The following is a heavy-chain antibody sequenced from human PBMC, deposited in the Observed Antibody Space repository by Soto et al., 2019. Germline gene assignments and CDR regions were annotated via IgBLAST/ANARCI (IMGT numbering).Heavy chain of an antibody. CDR2: ISSSGSTI. CDR1: GFTFSSYE. V-gene: IGHV3-48*03. CDR3: ARDSSSDAFDI. Sequence: GGSLGPSCAASGFTFSSYEMNWVRQAPGRGLEWVSYISSSGSTIYYADSGKGRFTISRDNAKNSLYLQMNSLRAEDTAVYYCARDSSSDAFDIWGQGTMVTVSS. D-gene: IGHD6-6*01. J-gene: IGHJ3*02.